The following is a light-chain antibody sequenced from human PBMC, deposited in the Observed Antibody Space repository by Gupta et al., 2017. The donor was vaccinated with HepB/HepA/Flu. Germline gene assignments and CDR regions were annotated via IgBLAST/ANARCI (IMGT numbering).Light chain of an antibody. CDR1: QSVNNN. CDR3: QQYNNRPQT. CDR2: SAS. V-gene: IGKV3-15*01. Sequence: EIVMTQSPATLSVSPGERATLSCRASQSVNNNLAWYQQKPGQAPRLLIYSASTRASDIPARFSGSGSGTEFTLTINSLQSEDFAVYYCQQYNNRPQTFGQGTKLEI. J-gene: IGKJ2*01.